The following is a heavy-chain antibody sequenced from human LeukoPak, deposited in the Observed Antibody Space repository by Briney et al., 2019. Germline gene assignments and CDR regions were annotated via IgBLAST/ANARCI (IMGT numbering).Heavy chain of an antibody. J-gene: IGHJ4*02. CDR2: ISGGSSGST. V-gene: IGHV3-23*01. CDR3: AKDFLVGYRYSYGTEPFDY. Sequence: GGSLRLSCAASGFTFSDYAMSWVRQAPGKGLEWLSVISGGSSGSTYYADSVTGRFTVSRDNSKNTLYLQMNSLRAEDTAVYYCAKDFLVGYRYSYGTEPFDYWGQGTLVTVCS. CDR1: GFTFSDYA. D-gene: IGHD5-18*01.